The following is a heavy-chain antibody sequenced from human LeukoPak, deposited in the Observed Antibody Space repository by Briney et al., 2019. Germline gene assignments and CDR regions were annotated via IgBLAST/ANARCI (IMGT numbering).Heavy chain of an antibody. D-gene: IGHD3-22*01. Sequence: GGSLRLSCAASGFTFSSYAMHWVRQAPGKGLEWVAVISYDGSNKYYADSVKGRFTISRDNSKNTLYLQMNSLRAEDTAVYYCARDDYYDSSGLGDAFDIWGQGTMVTVSS. J-gene: IGHJ3*02. CDR2: ISYDGSNK. CDR3: ARDDYYDSSGLGDAFDI. V-gene: IGHV3-30-3*01. CDR1: GFTFSSYA.